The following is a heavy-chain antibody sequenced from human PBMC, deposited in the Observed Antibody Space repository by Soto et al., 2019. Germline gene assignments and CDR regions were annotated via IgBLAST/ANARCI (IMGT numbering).Heavy chain of an antibody. D-gene: IGHD3-10*01. CDR1: GFTFSSYA. V-gene: IGHV3-23*01. J-gene: IGHJ4*02. CDR2: ISASGGST. CDR3: AKDRLLWFGARYYFDY. Sequence: EVQLLESGGGLVQPGGSLRLSCAASGFTFSSYAMSWVRQAPGKGLEWVSAISASGGSTYYADSVKGRFTISRDNSKNTLYLQMNSLRAEDTAVYYCAKDRLLWFGARYYFDYWGQGTLVTVSS.